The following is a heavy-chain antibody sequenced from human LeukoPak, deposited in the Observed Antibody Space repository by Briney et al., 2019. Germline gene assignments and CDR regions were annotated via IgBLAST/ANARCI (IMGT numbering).Heavy chain of an antibody. J-gene: IGHJ4*02. D-gene: IGHD6-6*01. V-gene: IGHV1-46*01. CDR1: GYTFTNYY. CDR3: AREGPYSDSSRSRFDY. CDR2: INPSGGST. Sequence: ASVKVSCKASGYTFTNYYIHWVRQAPGQGLEWTGIINPSGGSTSYARKFQGRVTMTRDTSTSTVYMELSSLRSEDTAVYYCAREGPYSDSSRSRFDYWGQGTLVTASS.